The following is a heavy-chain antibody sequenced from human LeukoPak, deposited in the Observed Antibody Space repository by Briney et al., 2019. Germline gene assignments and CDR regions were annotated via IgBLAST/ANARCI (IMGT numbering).Heavy chain of an antibody. CDR1: GGSISSYY. CDR2: IHYSGST. V-gene: IGHV4-59*01. Sequence: SETLSLTCTVSGGSISSYYWSWIRQPPGKGLEWIGYIHYSGSTNYNPSLKSRVTISVDTSKNQFSLKLSSVTAADTAVYYCARGFYGSGSYYNLFDYWGQGTLVTVSS. J-gene: IGHJ4*02. D-gene: IGHD3-10*01. CDR3: ARGFYGSGSYYNLFDY.